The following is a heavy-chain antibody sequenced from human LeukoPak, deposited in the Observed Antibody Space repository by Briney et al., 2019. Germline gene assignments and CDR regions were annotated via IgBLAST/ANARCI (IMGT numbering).Heavy chain of an antibody. CDR3: ARAGYSSGWHAVWYFDL. V-gene: IGHV3-20*04. Sequence: PGGSLRLSCAASGFTFDDYGMSWVRQAPGKGLEWVSGINWNGGSTGYADSVKGRFTISRDNAKNSLYLQMNSLRAEDTAVYYCARAGYSSGWHAVWYFDLWGRGTLVTVSS. CDR1: GFTFDDYG. D-gene: IGHD6-19*01. CDR2: INWNGGST. J-gene: IGHJ2*01.